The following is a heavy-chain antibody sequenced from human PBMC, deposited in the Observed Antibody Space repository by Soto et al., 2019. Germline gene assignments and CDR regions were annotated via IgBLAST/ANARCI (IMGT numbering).Heavy chain of an antibody. CDR2: IYWDDDK. V-gene: IGHV2-5*02. Sequence: QITLTESGPTLVKPTQTLTLTCTFSGFSFSTSAVGVGWIRQPPGKALEWLALIYWDDDKRYSPFLKSRLTIXKDTSTNQVVLTMTTMDPVDTGTYYCAPLYWAASGTRYYFDYWGQGTLVTVSS. CDR1: GFSFSTSAVG. J-gene: IGHJ4*02. D-gene: IGHD6-13*01. CDR3: APLYWAASGTRYYFDY.